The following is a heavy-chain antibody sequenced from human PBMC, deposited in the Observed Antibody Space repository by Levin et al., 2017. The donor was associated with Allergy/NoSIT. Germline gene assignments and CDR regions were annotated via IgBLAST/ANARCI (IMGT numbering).Heavy chain of an antibody. CDR2: FYDWGTT. CDR3: ARHYSSGTYPLEY. D-gene: IGHD3-10*01. V-gene: IGHV4-59*01. Sequence: TASETLSLTCTVSGDSISDFYWSWIRQPPGKGLEYIGYFYDWGTTNYNPSLKSRVTMSKDTSKNEFSLKLTSVTAADTAIYYCARHYSSGTYPLEYWGQGTLVTVSS. J-gene: IGHJ4*02. CDR1: GDSISDFY.